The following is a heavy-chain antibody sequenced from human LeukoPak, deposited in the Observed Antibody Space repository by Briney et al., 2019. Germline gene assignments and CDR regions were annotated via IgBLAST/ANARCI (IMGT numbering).Heavy chain of an antibody. CDR3: ARGGLELIDAFDI. V-gene: IGHV4-34*01. D-gene: IGHD1-7*01. J-gene: IGHJ3*02. CDR1: GGSFSGYY. Sequence: PSETLSLTCAVYGGSFSGYYWTWIRQSPGRGLEWIGEINHSGSTYYNPSLKSRVTISVDTSKNQFSLKLSSVTAADTAVYYCARGGLELIDAFDIWGQGTMVTVSS. CDR2: INHSGST.